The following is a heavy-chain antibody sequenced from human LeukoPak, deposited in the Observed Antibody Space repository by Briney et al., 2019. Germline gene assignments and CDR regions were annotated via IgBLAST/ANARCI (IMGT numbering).Heavy chain of an antibody. J-gene: IGHJ2*01. V-gene: IGHV4-34*01. D-gene: IGHD2-2*01. CDR2: IDHSGST. CDR1: GGSFSGFY. CDR3: ARPPLQTIKISTSWPDNWYFDL. Sequence: SETLSLTCAVYGGSFSGFYWNWIRQPPGKGLEWIGEIDHSGSTNYNPSLKSRVTISVDTSKNQFSLKLSSVTAADTAVYYCARPPLQTIKISTSWPDNWYFDLWGRGTLVTVSS.